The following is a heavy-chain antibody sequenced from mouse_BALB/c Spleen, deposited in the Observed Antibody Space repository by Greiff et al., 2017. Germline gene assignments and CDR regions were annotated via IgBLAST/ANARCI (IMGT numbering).Heavy chain of an antibody. D-gene: IGHD2-4*01. V-gene: IGHV1-9*01. CDR2: ILPGSGST. CDR3: ARSGDYDYSAWFAY. CDR1: GYTFSSYW. Sequence: QVQLQQSGAELMKPGASVKISCKATGYTFSSYWIEWVKQRPGHGLEWIGEILPGSGSTNYNEKFKGKATFTADTSSNTAYMQLSSLTSEDSAVYYCARSGDYDYSAWFAYWGQGTLVTVSA. J-gene: IGHJ3*01.